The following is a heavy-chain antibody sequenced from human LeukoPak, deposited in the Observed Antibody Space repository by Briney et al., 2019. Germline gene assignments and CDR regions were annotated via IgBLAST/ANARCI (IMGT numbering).Heavy chain of an antibody. Sequence: PSETLSLTCAVYGGSFSRYYWSWIRQPPGKWLEWIGEINHSGSTNYNPSLKSRVTISVDTSKNQFSLKLSSVTAADTAVYYCARAPRAARAYFDYWGRGTLVTVSS. CDR2: INHSGST. V-gene: IGHV4-34*01. CDR1: GGSFSRYY. J-gene: IGHJ4*02. CDR3: ARAPRAARAYFDY. D-gene: IGHD6-6*01.